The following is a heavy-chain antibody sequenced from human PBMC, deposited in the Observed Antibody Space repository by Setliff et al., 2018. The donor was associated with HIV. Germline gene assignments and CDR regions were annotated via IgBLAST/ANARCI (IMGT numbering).Heavy chain of an antibody. Sequence: SETLSLTCTVSGDSVNDRSYFWGWIRQPPGKGLEWIGYSHNNGSTNYNPSLKSRVAMSLDTSKNQFSLNLNSVTAADAAVYFCARAREGWKPFAFDYWGQGTLVTVSS. CDR3: ARAREGWKPFAFDY. V-gene: IGHV4-61*05. D-gene: IGHD1-1*01. CDR1: GDSVNDRSYF. J-gene: IGHJ4*02. CDR2: SHNNGST.